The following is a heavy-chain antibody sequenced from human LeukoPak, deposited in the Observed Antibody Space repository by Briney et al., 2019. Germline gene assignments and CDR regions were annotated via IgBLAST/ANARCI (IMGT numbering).Heavy chain of an antibody. CDR2: MNPNSGKI. CDR3: ASPDTVSRYYYYGMDV. Sequence: GASVKVSCKASGYTFTSFDINWVRQAPGQGLEWMGWMNPNSGKIAYAQKFQGRVTMTRNTSINTAYMELSSLRSADTAVYYCASPDTVSRYYYYGMDVWGQGTTVTVSS. J-gene: IGHJ6*02. V-gene: IGHV1-8*01. D-gene: IGHD5-18*01. CDR1: GYTFTSFD.